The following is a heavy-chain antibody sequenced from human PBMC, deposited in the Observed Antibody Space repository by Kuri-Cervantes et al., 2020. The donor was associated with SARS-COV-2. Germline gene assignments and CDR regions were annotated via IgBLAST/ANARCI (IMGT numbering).Heavy chain of an antibody. V-gene: IGHV1-69*10. J-gene: IGHJ4*02. Sequence: SVKVSCKASGYTFTSYYMHWVRQAPGQGLEWMGGIIPILGIANYAQKFQGRVTITADKSTSTAYMELSSLRSEDTAVYYCARGSYVDTAMFGYWGQGTLVTVSS. CDR2: IIPILGIA. D-gene: IGHD5-18*01. CDR1: GYTFTSYY. CDR3: ARGSYVDTAMFGY.